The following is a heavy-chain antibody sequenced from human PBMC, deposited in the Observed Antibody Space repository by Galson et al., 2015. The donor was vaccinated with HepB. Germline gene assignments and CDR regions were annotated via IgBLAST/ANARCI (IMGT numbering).Heavy chain of an antibody. CDR1: GSTFNNYA. CDR3: AKNQRVTMVSPYFFDY. J-gene: IGHJ4*02. Sequence: SLRLSCAASGSTFNNYAMSWVRQAPGKGLEWVSGISGSDNFTYYADSVKGRFTISRDNSKNTLFLQMIGLRAEDTAVYYCAKNQRVTMVSPYFFDYWGQGTVVTVSS. D-gene: IGHD4/OR15-4a*01. CDR2: ISGSDNFT. V-gene: IGHV3-23*01.